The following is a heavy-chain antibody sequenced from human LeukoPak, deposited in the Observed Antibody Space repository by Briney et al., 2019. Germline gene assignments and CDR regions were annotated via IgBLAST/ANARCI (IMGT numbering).Heavy chain of an antibody. V-gene: IGHV3-38-3*01. CDR3: AKDGLRFLEWFDP. Sequence: GGSLRLSCAASGFTVSSNEMSWVRQAPGKSLEWVSSISGGSTYYADSVKGRFTISRDNSKNTLYLQMNSLRAEDTALYYCAKDGLRFLEWFDPWGQGTLVTVSS. CDR1: GFTVSSNE. CDR2: ISGGST. J-gene: IGHJ5*02. D-gene: IGHD3-3*01.